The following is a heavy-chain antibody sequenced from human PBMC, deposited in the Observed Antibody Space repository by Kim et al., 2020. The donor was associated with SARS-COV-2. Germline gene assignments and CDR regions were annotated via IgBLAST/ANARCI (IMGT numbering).Heavy chain of an antibody. Sequence: GGSLRLSCAASGFTFSSYDMHWVRQATGKGLEWVSAIGTAGDTYYPGSVKGRFTISRENAKNSLNLQMNSLRAGDTAVYYCARGAPDSYGLGASFDYWGQGTLVTVSS. CDR3: ARGAPDSYGLGASFDY. CDR2: IGTAGDT. V-gene: IGHV3-13*04. J-gene: IGHJ4*02. CDR1: GFTFSSYD. D-gene: IGHD5-18*01.